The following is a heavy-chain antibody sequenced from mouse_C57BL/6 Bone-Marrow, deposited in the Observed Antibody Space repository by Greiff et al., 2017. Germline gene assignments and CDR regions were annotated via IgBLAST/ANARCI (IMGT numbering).Heavy chain of an antibody. CDR2: IDPEDGET. D-gene: IGHD4-1*01. CDR1: GFNIKDYY. Sequence: VHVKQSGAELVKPGASVKLSCTASGFNIKDYYMHWVKQRTEQGLEWIGRIDPEDGETKYAPKFQGKATITADTSSNTAYLQLSSLTSEDTAVYYCARDWDEDYYAMDYWGQGTPVTVSS. V-gene: IGHV14-2*01. CDR3: ARDWDEDYYAMDY. J-gene: IGHJ4*01.